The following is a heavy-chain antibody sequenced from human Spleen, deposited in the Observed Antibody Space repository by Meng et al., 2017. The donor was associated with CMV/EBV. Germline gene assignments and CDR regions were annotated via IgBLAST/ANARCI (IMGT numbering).Heavy chain of an antibody. CDR3: AKDRFMEWLLGCSFDY. CDR2: ISGSGGST. D-gene: IGHD3-3*01. Sequence: GESLKISCAASGFTFSSYAMSWVRQAPGKGLEWVSAISGSGGSTYYADSVKGRFTISRDNSMDTVYLQMNSLKAEDAAVYYCAKDRFMEWLLGCSFDYWGQGALVTVSS. CDR1: GFTFSSYA. V-gene: IGHV3-23*01. J-gene: IGHJ4*02.